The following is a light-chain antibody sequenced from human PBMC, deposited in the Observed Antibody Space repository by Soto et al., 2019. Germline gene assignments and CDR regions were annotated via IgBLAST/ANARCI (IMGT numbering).Light chain of an antibody. CDR1: QDINNF. CDR3: QQYYNLALT. CDR2: DAS. J-gene: IGKJ4*01. Sequence: DIQMTQSPSSLSASVGDRVTITCQASQDINNFLNWYQQKSGKAPKLLIYDASNLETGVPSRFSGSGSGTDFTFTISSLQPEDIATYYCQQYYNLALTFGGGTKVDIK. V-gene: IGKV1-33*01.